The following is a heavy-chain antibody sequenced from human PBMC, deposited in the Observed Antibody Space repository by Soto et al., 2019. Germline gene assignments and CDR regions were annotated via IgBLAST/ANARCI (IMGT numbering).Heavy chain of an antibody. V-gene: IGHV3-21*01. CDR1: GFTFSSYS. Sequence: EVQLVESGGGLVKPGGSLRLSCAASGFTFSSYSMNWVRQATGKGLEWVSSISSSSSYIYYADSVKGRFTISRDNAKNSLYLQMNSLRAEDTAVYYCARAPAFWSGRNAFDIWGQGTMVTVSS. J-gene: IGHJ3*02. CDR2: ISSSSSYI. CDR3: ARAPAFWSGRNAFDI. D-gene: IGHD3-3*01.